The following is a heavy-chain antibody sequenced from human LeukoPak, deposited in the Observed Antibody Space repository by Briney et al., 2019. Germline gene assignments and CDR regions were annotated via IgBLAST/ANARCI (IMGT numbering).Heavy chain of an antibody. CDR2: IYTSGST. Sequence: SQTLSLTCTVSGGSISSGSYYWSWIRQPAGKGLEWIGRIYTSGSTNYNPSLKSRVTISVDTSKNQFSLKLSSVTAADTAVYYCARHLIIAAASGIADYWGQGTLVTVSS. CDR1: GGSISSGSYY. CDR3: ARHLIIAAASGIADY. J-gene: IGHJ4*02. D-gene: IGHD6-13*01. V-gene: IGHV4-61*02.